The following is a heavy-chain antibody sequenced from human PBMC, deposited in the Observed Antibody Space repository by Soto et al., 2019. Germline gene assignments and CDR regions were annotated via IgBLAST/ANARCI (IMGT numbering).Heavy chain of an antibody. J-gene: IGHJ5*02. CDR1: GFTFSSYA. CDR2: ISGSGGST. Sequence: EVQLLESGGGLVQPGGSLRLSCAASGFTFSSYAMSWVRQAPGKGLEWVSAISGSGGSTYYADSVKGRFTISRDNSKNTLYLQMNSLRAEDTAVYYCAKDIRQWLVRSPWFDPWGQGTLVTVSS. D-gene: IGHD6-19*01. V-gene: IGHV3-23*01. CDR3: AKDIRQWLVRSPWFDP.